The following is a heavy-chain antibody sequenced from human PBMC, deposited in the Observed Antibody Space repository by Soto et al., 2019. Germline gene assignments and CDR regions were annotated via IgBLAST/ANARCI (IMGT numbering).Heavy chain of an antibody. CDR2: IYFSGFT. V-gene: IGHV4-30-4*01. CDR3: ARSCSGIICHGSGNSGDF. CDR1: GATISSGDYY. D-gene: IGHD2-2*01. Sequence: QVQLQESGPGLVKPSQTLSLTCAVSGATISSGDYYWTWIRQPPGKGLEWIGHIYFSGFTHYSPSLERRITISIDKSRNQFSLRLNSVTAADTAVYYCARSCSGIICHGSGNSGDFWGQGTLVTVSS. J-gene: IGHJ4*02.